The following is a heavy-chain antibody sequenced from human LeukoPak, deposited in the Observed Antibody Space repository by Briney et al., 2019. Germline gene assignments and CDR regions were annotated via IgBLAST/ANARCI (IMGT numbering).Heavy chain of an antibody. CDR1: GFSVSGNY. D-gene: IGHD2-15*01. Sequence: GGSLRLSCAASGFSVSGNYMSWVRQAPGKGLEWVSAIYGVGGSTFYADSVKGRFTISRDNSRNTLYLHMDSLRAEDTAVYYCARDTLGGIADYWGQGNLVTVSS. CDR3: ARDTLGGIADY. V-gene: IGHV3-53*01. J-gene: IGHJ4*02. CDR2: IYGVGGST.